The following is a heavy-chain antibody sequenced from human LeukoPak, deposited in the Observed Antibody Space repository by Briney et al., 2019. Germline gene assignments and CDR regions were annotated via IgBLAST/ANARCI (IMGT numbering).Heavy chain of an antibody. CDR2: MNPNSGNT. Sequence: ASVKVSFKASGYTFTSYDINWVRQATGQGLEWMGWMNPNSGNTGYAQKVQGRVTMTRNTSISTAYMELSSLRSEDTAVYYCARGGTIAARGGNWFDPWGQGTLVTVSS. CDR1: GYTFTSYD. J-gene: IGHJ5*02. V-gene: IGHV1-8*01. CDR3: ARGGTIAARGGNWFDP. D-gene: IGHD6-6*01.